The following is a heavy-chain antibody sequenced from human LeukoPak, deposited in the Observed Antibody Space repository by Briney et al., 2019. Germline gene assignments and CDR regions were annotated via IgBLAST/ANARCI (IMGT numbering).Heavy chain of an antibody. D-gene: IGHD3-3*01. J-gene: IGHJ5*02. V-gene: IGHV1-2*02. CDR3: ARDNVGGFWSGYYKVNWFDP. CDR1: GYTFTDHY. CDR2: INPNSGGT. Sequence: GASVKVSCKASGYTFTDHYMHWVRQAPGQGLEWMGWINPNSGGTNYAQKFQGRVTMTRDTSISTAYMELSRLRSDDTAVYYCARDNVGGFWSGYYKVNWFDPWGQGTLVTVSS.